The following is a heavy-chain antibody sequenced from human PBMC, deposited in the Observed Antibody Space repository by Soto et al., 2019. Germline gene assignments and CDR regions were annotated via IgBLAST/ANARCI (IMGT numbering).Heavy chain of an antibody. Sequence: QITLKESGPTLVKPTQTLTLTCTFSGFSLSTSGVGVGWIRQPPGKALEWLALIYWDDDKRYSPSLKSRLTITKDTANNQVVLTMTNMDPVDTATYYCAHRRHVLLWFGEEPGYFQHWGQGTLVTVSS. J-gene: IGHJ1*01. CDR2: IYWDDDK. V-gene: IGHV2-5*02. CDR1: GFSLSTSGVG. CDR3: AHRRHVLLWFGEEPGYFQH. D-gene: IGHD3-10*01.